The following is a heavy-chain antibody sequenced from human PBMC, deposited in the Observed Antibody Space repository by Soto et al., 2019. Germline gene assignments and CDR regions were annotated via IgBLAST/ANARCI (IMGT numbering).Heavy chain of an antibody. Sequence: PSETLSLTCAVYGGSFSGYYWSWIRQPPGKGLEWIGEINHSGSTNYNPSLKSRVTISVDTSKNQFSLKLSSVTAADTAVYYCAIGRLWGSSGWYAYWGQGTLVNVSS. CDR2: INHSGST. J-gene: IGHJ4*02. CDR1: GGSFSGYY. D-gene: IGHD6-19*01. V-gene: IGHV4-34*01. CDR3: AIGRLWGSSGWYAY.